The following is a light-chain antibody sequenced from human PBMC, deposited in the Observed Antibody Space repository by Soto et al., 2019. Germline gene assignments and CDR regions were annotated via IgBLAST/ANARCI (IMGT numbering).Light chain of an antibody. CDR2: GAS. CDR1: QSVSSN. CDR3: QQYNNWLRT. Sequence: EIVMTQSPDTLSLSPGERATLSCRASQSVSSNLAWYQQKPGQAPRLLNYGASTRATGIPARFSGSGSGTEFTLTISSLQSEDFAVYYCQQYNNWLRTFGQGTKVEIK. J-gene: IGKJ1*01. V-gene: IGKV3-15*01.